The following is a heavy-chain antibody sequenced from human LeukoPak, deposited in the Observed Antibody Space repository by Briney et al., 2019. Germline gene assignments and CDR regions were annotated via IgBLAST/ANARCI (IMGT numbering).Heavy chain of an antibody. CDR1: GGTFSSYA. J-gene: IGHJ3*02. Sequence: ASVKVSCKASGGTFSSYAISWVRQAPGQGLEWMGGIIPIFGTANYAQKFQGRVTITADESTSTAYMEPSSLRSEDTAVYYCARDRDFWSGQTNDAFDIWGQGTMVTVSS. CDR3: ARDRDFWSGQTNDAFDI. V-gene: IGHV1-69*13. D-gene: IGHD3-3*01. CDR2: IIPIFGTA.